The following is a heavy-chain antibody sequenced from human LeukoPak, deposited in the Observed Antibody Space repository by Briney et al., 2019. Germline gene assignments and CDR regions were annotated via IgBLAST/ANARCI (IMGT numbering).Heavy chain of an antibody. V-gene: IGHV1-69*15. CDR3: ATPPPGYSFSNHYYYMDV. CDR1: GGTINDYA. CDR2: IIPIFGTV. Sequence: ASVKVSCKPSGGTINDYAVYWVRQAPGQGLEWMARIIPIFGTVNYAQNFQDRLTISADQSTNTAHMELSSLKYEDTAIYYCATPPPGYSFSNHYYYMDVRGKGTTVTVSS. D-gene: IGHD1-1*01. J-gene: IGHJ6*03.